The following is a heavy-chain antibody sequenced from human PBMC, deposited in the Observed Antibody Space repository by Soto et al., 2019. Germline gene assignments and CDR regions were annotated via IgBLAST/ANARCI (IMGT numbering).Heavy chain of an antibody. Sequence: SETLSLTCAVYGGSFSGYYWSWIRQPPGKGLEWIGEINHSGSTNYNPSLKSRVTISVDTSKNQFSLKLSSVTAADTAVYYCARGRITMVRGVILSSSGMAVRGQGTTVTVSS. D-gene: IGHD3-10*01. V-gene: IGHV4-34*01. CDR3: ARGRITMVRGVILSSSGMAV. J-gene: IGHJ6*02. CDR1: GGSFSGYY. CDR2: INHSGST.